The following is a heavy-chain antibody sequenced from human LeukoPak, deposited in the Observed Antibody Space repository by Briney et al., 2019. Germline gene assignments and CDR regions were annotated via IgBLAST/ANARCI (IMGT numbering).Heavy chain of an antibody. J-gene: IGHJ4*01. CDR2: INDDGREV. CDR3: AIDRLSYDWSDYRFHY. V-gene: IGHV3-7*01. Sequence: PGGSLRLSCVASGFTFRTYWMNWSRRAPGKGLEWVGNINDDGREVNYVDSVRGRFIISRDNAKDSLYLQMNSLRVDDTAMYYCAIDRLSYDWSDYRFHYWGQGARVTVSS. CDR1: GFTFRTYW. D-gene: IGHD3-22*01.